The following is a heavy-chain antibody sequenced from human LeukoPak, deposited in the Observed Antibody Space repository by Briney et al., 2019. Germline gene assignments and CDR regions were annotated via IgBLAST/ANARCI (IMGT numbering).Heavy chain of an antibody. Sequence: SETLSLTCDVSGDSMSSSRFSWSWLRQPPGKGLEWIGYSYHGGSTRYNPSLQSRVTISVDRSKKQFSLNLNSVTAADTAVYYCARMVVGVTRWFDPWGQGTLVTVSS. CDR2: SYHGGST. CDR3: ARMVVGVTRWFDP. CDR1: GDSMSSSRFS. V-gene: IGHV4-30-2*01. D-gene: IGHD2-15*01. J-gene: IGHJ5*02.